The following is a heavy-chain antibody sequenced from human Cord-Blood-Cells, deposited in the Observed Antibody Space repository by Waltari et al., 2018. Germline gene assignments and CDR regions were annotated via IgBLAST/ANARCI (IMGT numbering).Heavy chain of an antibody. D-gene: IGHD3-10*01. Sequence: QVQLQQCGAGLLKPSETLSLTCAASGGSFSGYSFSWTRQPPGKGLAWIGEINHSGSTNYNPSLKSRVTISVDTSKNQFSLKLSSVTAADTAVYYCARVVASGKDAFDIWGQGTMVTVSS. CDR2: INHSGST. V-gene: IGHV4-34*01. J-gene: IGHJ3*02. CDR3: ARVVASGKDAFDI. CDR1: GGSFSGYS.